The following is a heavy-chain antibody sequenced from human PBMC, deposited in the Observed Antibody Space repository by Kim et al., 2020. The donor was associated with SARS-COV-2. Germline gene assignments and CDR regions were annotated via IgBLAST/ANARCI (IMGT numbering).Heavy chain of an antibody. CDR2: IKQDGSEK. CDR3: AREALLWFGRRAFDI. V-gene: IGHV3-7*01. Sequence: GGSLRLSCAASGFTFSSYWMSWVRQAPGKGLEWVANIKQDGSEKYYVDSVKGRFTISRDNAKNSLYLQMNSLRAEDTAVYYCAREALLWFGRRAFDIWGQGTMVTVSS. CDR1: GFTFSSYW. J-gene: IGHJ3*02. D-gene: IGHD3-10*01.